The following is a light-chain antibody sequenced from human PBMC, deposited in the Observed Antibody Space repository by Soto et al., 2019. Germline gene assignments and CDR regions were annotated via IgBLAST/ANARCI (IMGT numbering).Light chain of an antibody. J-gene: IGKJ1*01. Sequence: EIVLTQSPGTLSLSPGERATLSCRASQSVGSSHLAWYQQKPGQAHRLLIFDASKRATGIPARFSGSGSGTDFTLTISSLETEDLAVYYCQHRSNWPSWTFGAGTKVDNK. CDR2: DAS. CDR1: QSVGSSH. CDR3: QHRSNWPSWT. V-gene: IGKV3-11*01.